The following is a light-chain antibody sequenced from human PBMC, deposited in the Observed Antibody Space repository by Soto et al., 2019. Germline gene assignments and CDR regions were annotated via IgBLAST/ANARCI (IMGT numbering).Light chain of an antibody. CDR3: QQRSNWPPIT. V-gene: IGKV3-11*01. Sequence: EIVMTQSPATLSVSPGERVTFSCRASQNVYNYLAWYQQKPGQAPRLLIYGASNRATGIPARFSGSGSGTDFTLTISSLEPEDFAVYYCQQRSNWPPITFGQGTRLEIK. CDR2: GAS. J-gene: IGKJ5*01. CDR1: QNVYNY.